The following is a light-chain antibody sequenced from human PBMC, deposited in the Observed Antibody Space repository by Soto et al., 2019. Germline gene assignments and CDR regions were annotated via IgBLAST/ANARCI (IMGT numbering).Light chain of an antibody. CDR2: RND. V-gene: IGLV1-47*01. CDR3: ASWDDSLSGGV. J-gene: IGLJ2*01. Sequence: QSVLTQPPSASGTPGQRVTISCSESSSNIGSNFVYWYRQLPGTAPKLLIYRNDRRPSGVPDRFSGSKSGTSASLAISGLRSEDEADYYCASWDDSLSGGVFGGGTKLTVL. CDR1: SSNIGSNF.